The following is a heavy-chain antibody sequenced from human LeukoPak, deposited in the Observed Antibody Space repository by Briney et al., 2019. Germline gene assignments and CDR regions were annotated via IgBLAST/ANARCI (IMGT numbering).Heavy chain of an antibody. J-gene: IGHJ6*02. V-gene: IGHV3-64*01. Sequence: GGSLRLSCAASGFTFSSYAMHRVRQAPGKGLEYVSAISSNGGSTYYANSVKGRFTISRDNSKNTVYLQMGSLRAEDMAVYYCARGGYSSSWYRYGMDVWGQGTTVTVSS. D-gene: IGHD6-13*01. CDR3: ARGGYSSSWYRYGMDV. CDR2: ISSNGGST. CDR1: GFTFSSYA.